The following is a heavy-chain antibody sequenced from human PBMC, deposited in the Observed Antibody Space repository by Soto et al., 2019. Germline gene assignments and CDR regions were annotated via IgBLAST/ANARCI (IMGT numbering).Heavy chain of an antibody. CDR3: ARSFVVVTDFDY. Sequence: QVQLVQSGAEEKKPGASVKVSCKASGYTFTSYAMHWVRQAPGQRLEWMGWTNAGNGNTKYSQKFQGRVTITRDTAANTAYMELSSLRSEDTAVYYCARSFVVVTDFDYWGQGTLVTVSS. CDR1: GYTFTSYA. D-gene: IGHD2-21*02. V-gene: IGHV1-3*05. CDR2: TNAGNGNT. J-gene: IGHJ4*02.